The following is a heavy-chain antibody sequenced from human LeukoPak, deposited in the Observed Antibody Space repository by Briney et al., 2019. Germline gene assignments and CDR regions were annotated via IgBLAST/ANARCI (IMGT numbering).Heavy chain of an antibody. CDR2: ISGSGGST. CDR3: ARDIVGATNEPDY. V-gene: IGHV3-23*01. J-gene: IGHJ4*02. CDR1: GFTFSILA. D-gene: IGHD1-26*01. Sequence: GGSLRLSCAASGFTFSILAMNWVRQAPGKGLEWVSAISGSGGSTYYADSVKGRFTISRDNAKNSLYLQMNSLRDEDTAVYYCARDIVGATNEPDYWGQGTLVTVSS.